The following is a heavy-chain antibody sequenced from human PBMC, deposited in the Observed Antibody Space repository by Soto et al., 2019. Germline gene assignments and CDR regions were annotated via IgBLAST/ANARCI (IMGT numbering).Heavy chain of an antibody. CDR2: IIPIFGTA. D-gene: IGHD5-18*01. V-gene: IGHV1-69*13. J-gene: IGHJ4*02. CDR1: GGTFSSYA. CDR3: ARDRPGYSYGIAFDY. Sequence: GASVKVSCKASGGTFSSYAISWVRQAPGQGLEWMGGIIPIFGTANYAQKCQGRVTITADESTSTAYMELSSLRSEDTAVYYCARDRPGYSYGIAFDYWGQGTLVTVSS.